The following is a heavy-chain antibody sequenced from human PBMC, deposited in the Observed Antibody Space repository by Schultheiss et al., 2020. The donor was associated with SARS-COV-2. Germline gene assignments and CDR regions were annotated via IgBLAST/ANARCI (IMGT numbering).Heavy chain of an antibody. CDR1: GFTFSSYA. CDR2: MYSGGST. V-gene: IGHV3-66*01. D-gene: IGHD4/OR15-4a*01. CDR3: ARGRGDYGYHGMDV. J-gene: IGHJ6*02. Sequence: GESLKISCAASGFTFSSYAMHWVRQAPGKGLEWVSIMYSGGSTYYADAVTGRFTISRDNAKDTLYLQMNSLRADDTAVYYCARGRGDYGYHGMDVWGQGTTVTVSS.